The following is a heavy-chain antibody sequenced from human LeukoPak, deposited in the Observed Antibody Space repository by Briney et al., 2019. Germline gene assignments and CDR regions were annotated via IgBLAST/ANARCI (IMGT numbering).Heavy chain of an antibody. J-gene: IGHJ4*02. CDR3: ATYDSGWHPTY. D-gene: IGHD6-19*01. V-gene: IGHV3-48*01. CDR2: IDRDSSIT. CDR1: GFTFSRSS. Sequence: GGSLRLSCAASGFTFSRSSMNWVRQAPGKGLEWVSFIDRDSSITYYADSVRGRFIISRDNARNSLFLRMNSLRAEDTAVYFCATYDSGWHPTYWGQGTLVTVSS.